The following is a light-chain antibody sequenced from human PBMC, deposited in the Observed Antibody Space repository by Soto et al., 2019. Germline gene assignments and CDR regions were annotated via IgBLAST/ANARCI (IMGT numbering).Light chain of an antibody. V-gene: IGKV3-20*01. J-gene: IGKJ4*01. CDR1: QSVSSNY. CDR2: GAS. CDR3: QQYSSSPLT. Sequence: EIVLTQSPGTLSLSPGERASLSCRASQSVSSNYLAWFQQKPGQAPRLLISGASSRATDIPDRFSGSGSGTDFTLTISRLEPEDFAVYYCQQYSSSPLTFGGGTKVDI.